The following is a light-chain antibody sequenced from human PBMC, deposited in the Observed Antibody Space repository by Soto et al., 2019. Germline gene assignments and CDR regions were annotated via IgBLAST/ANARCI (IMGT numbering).Light chain of an antibody. Sequence: QPVLTQSPSASASLGASVKLTCTLSSGHSHYAIAWHQQQSEKGPRYLTKLNSDGSQIKGDGIPDRFSGSSSGAERYLTISSLQSEDEAAYYCQSWDSDIVVFGGGTKVTVL. CDR2: LNSDGSQ. J-gene: IGLJ2*01. CDR3: QSWDSDIVV. CDR1: SGHSHYA. V-gene: IGLV4-69*01.